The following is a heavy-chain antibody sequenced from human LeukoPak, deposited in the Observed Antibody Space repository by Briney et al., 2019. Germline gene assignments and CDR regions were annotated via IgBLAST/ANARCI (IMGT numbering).Heavy chain of an antibody. V-gene: IGHV3-21*01. CDR1: GFTFSSYS. J-gene: IGHJ4*02. CDR3: ARTPPRNYYDSSGGLTIDY. CDR2: ISSSSSYI. Sequence: GGSLRLSCAASGFTFSSYSMNWVRQAPGKGLEWVSSISSSSSYIYYADSVKGRFTISRDNAKNSLYLQMNSLRAEDTAVYYCARTPPRNYYDSSGGLTIDYWGQGTLVTVSS. D-gene: IGHD3-22*01.